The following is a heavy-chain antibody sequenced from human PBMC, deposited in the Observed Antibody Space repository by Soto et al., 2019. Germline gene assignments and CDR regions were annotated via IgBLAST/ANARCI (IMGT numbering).Heavy chain of an antibody. CDR1: GGSISSGGYY. V-gene: IGHV4-31*03. Sequence: QVQLKESGPGLVKPSQTLSLTCTVSGGSISSGGYYWSWIRQHPGKGLEWIGYIYYSGSTYYNPSLKSRVNISVDTSKNLFSLKLSSVTAADTAVYYCARELNWNYYYGMDVWGQGTTVTVSS. CDR3: ARELNWNYYYGMDV. D-gene: IGHD1-20*01. J-gene: IGHJ6*02. CDR2: IYYSGST.